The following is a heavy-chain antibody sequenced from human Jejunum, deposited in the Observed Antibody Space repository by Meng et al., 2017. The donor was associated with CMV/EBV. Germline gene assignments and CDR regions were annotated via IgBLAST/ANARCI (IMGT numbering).Heavy chain of an antibody. Sequence: EVQVVESGGGLVQPGGSLRLSCAAFGFTFSSYWIHWVRQAPGKGLVWVSRINTDGSTINYADSVKGRFTISRDDAKNTLYLQMNSLTAEDTAVYYCARAGSYRFDYWGHGTLVTVSS. J-gene: IGHJ4*01. D-gene: IGHD3-10*01. CDR2: INTDGSTI. CDR3: ARAGSYRFDY. V-gene: IGHV3-74*01. CDR1: GFTFSSYW.